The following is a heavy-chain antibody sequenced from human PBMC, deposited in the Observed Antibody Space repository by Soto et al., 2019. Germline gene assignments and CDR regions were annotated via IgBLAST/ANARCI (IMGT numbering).Heavy chain of an antibody. Sequence: QVQLQESGPGLVKPSQTLSLTCTVSGGSISSGDYYWSWIRQPPGKGLEWIGYIYYSGSTYYNPSLKSRVTISVATSKNQFSLKLRSVTAADTAVYYCARGRYYDYSGYFHWGQGTLVTVSS. CDR2: IYYSGST. D-gene: IGHD3-22*01. J-gene: IGHJ4*02. CDR1: GGSISSGDYY. V-gene: IGHV4-30-4*01. CDR3: ARGRYYDYSGYFH.